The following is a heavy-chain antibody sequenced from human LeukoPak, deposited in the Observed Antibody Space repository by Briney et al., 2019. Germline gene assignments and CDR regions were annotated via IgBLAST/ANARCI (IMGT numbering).Heavy chain of an antibody. CDR3: ARDQGITPAGTGY. Sequence: ASVKVSCKASGYTFTNYGLTWWRRAPDKGFRWLGWISAYNGNTNYAQKLQGRVTLTTDTSTNTAYMELRSLRSDDTAVYYCARDQGITPAGTGYWGQGTLVTVSS. D-gene: IGHD6-13*01. J-gene: IGHJ4*02. CDR2: ISAYNGNT. V-gene: IGHV1-18*01. CDR1: GYTFTNYG.